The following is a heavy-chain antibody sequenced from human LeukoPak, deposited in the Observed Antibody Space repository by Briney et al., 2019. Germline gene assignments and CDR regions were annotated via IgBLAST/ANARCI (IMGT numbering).Heavy chain of an antibody. CDR1: GFTFSSYA. CDR2: ISGSGGST. V-gene: IGHV3-23*01. Sequence: PGRSLRLSCAASGFTFSSYAMSWVRQAPGKGLEWVSAISGSGGSTYYADSVKGRFTISRDNSKNTLYLQMNSLRAEDTAVYYCAKDAARGVIILNYYYYYGMDVWGQGTTVTVSS. CDR3: AKDAARGVIILNYYYYYGMDV. J-gene: IGHJ6*02. D-gene: IGHD3-10*01.